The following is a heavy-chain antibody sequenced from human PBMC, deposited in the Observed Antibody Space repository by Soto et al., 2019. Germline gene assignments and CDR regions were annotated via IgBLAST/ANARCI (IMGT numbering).Heavy chain of an antibody. CDR3: AKDRWAGTTLGYYMDV. CDR1: GFTFSSYG. V-gene: IGHV3-30*18. Sequence: QVQLVESGGGVVQSGRSLRLSCAASGFTFSSYGMHWVRQAPGKGLEWVAVISYDGSNKYYADSVKGRFTISRDNSKHTMYVQMNSLRAEDTAVYYCAKDRWAGTTLGYYMDVWGKGTTVTVSS. J-gene: IGHJ6*03. D-gene: IGHD1-7*01. CDR2: ISYDGSNK.